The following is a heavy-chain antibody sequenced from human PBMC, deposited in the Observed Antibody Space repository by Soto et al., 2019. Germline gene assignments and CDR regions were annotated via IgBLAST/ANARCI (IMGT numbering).Heavy chain of an antibody. CDR2: IYWDDDK. CDR1: GFSLSTSGVG. V-gene: IGHV2-5*02. J-gene: IGHJ5*02. CDR3: ALTYYGSGSYYNVRWFDP. D-gene: IGHD3-10*01. Sequence: QITLKESGPTLVKPTQTLTLTCTFSGFSLSTSGVGVGWIRQPPGKALEWLALIYWDDDKRYSPSLKSRLTITKDTSKNHVVITMTNMDPVDTATYYCALTYYGSGSYYNVRWFDPWGQGTLVTVSS.